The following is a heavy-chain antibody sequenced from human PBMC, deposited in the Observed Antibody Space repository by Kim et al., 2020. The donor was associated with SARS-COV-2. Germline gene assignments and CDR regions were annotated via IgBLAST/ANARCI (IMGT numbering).Heavy chain of an antibody. CDR1: GFTFSSYG. V-gene: IGHV3-33*01. D-gene: IGHD3-16*01. CDR2: IWYDGSNK. J-gene: IGHJ6*02. CDR3: ARALGEPLYYYYYYGMDV. Sequence: GGSLRLSCAASGFTFSSYGMHWVRQAPGKGLEWVAVIWYDGSNKYYADSVKGRFTISRDNSKNTLYLQMNSLRAEDTAVYYCARALGEPLYYYYYYGMDVWGQGTTVTVSS.